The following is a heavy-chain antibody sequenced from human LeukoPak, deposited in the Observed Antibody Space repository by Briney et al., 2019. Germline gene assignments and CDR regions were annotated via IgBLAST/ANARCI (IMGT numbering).Heavy chain of an antibody. V-gene: IGHV4-38-2*01. CDR3: ARVTAYSSENYFDY. CDR2: FYHSGST. D-gene: IGHD6-25*01. CDR1: GYSISSGYY. J-gene: IGHJ4*02. Sequence: PETLSLTCAVSGYSISSGYYWGWIRQPPGKGLEWIGNFYHSGSTYYNPSLKSRVTISVDTSKNQFSLKLSSVTAADTAVYYCARVTAYSSENYFDYWGQGTPVTVSS.